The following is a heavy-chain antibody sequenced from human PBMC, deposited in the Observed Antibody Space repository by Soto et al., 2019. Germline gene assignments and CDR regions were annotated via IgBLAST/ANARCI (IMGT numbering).Heavy chain of an antibody. Sequence: GGSLRLSCASSGFTFSSDNMNWVRQAPGKGLEWVSYISRTSTTIYYADSVNGRFTISRDNAKNSLYLQMYSLTVEDTALYFCARGVGSFDSWGQGTLVTVSS. CDR2: ISRTSTTI. CDR1: GFTFSSDN. J-gene: IGHJ4*02. D-gene: IGHD1-1*01. V-gene: IGHV3-48*01. CDR3: ARGVGSFDS.